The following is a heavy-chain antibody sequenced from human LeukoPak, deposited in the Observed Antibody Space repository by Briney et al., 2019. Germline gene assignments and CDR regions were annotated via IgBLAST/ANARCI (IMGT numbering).Heavy chain of an antibody. Sequence: PGGSLRLSCAASGISFRKDAMSWVRQAPGKGLEWVSTISGSGDDAYYPASGKGRFTISRDNSKNTIFLQIYSLRAEDTAVYYCAKHPPQTTVTTWKGTFDIWGQGTMVTVSS. CDR3: AKHPPQTTVTTWKGTFDI. D-gene: IGHD4-17*01. V-gene: IGHV3-23*01. J-gene: IGHJ3*02. CDR2: ISGSGDDA. CDR1: GISFRKDA.